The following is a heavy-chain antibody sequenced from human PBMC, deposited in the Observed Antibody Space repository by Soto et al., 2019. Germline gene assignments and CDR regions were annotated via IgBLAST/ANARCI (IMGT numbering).Heavy chain of an antibody. D-gene: IGHD3-9*01. CDR1: GFTFSSYG. V-gene: IGHV3-33*01. J-gene: IGHJ6*02. CDR2: IWYDGSNK. Sequence: QVQLVESGGGVVQPGRSLRLSCAASGFTFSSYGMHWVRQAPGKGLEWVALIWYDGSNKYYADSVKGRFTISRDNSKNTLYLTMNSLRAEDTAVYYCARLSGSILKGGMDVWGQGTTVTVSS. CDR3: ARLSGSILKGGMDV.